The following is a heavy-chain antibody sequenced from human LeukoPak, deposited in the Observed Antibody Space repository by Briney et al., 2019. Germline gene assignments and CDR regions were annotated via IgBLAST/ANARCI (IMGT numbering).Heavy chain of an antibody. Sequence: PSETLSLTCTVSGGSISSYYWSWIRQPPGKGLEWIGYIYYSGSTNYNPSLKSRVTISVDTSKSQFSLKLSSVTAADTAVYYCARSIAAAYNWFDPWGQGTLVTVSS. D-gene: IGHD6-13*01. CDR3: ARSIAAAYNWFDP. V-gene: IGHV4-59*08. J-gene: IGHJ5*02. CDR1: GGSISSYY. CDR2: IYYSGST.